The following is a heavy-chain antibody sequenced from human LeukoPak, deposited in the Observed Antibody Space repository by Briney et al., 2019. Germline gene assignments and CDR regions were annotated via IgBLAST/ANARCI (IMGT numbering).Heavy chain of an antibody. V-gene: IGHV4-34*01. D-gene: IGHD6-13*01. Sequence: PSETLSLTCAVYGGSFSGCYWSWIRQPPGKGLEWIGEINHSGSTNYNPSLKSRVTISVDTSKNQFSLKLSSVTAADTAVYYCARGYSSSWYLAKLFDYWGQGTLVTVSS. CDR1: GGSFSGCY. CDR3: ARGYSSSWYLAKLFDY. J-gene: IGHJ4*02. CDR2: INHSGST.